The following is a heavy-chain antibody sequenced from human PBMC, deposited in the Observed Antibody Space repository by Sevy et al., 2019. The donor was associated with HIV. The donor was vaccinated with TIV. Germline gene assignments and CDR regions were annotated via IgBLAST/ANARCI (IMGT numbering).Heavy chain of an antibody. Sequence: ASVKVSCKVSGSTLTRLAIHWVRQAPGKGPEWMGSFDLEDRETIYSQKFQGRVTMTEDTSTDTGYMELSSLRSEDTAVYYCATTKDCYDSSGSPFDDWGQGTLVTVSS. CDR2: FDLEDRET. V-gene: IGHV1-24*01. J-gene: IGHJ4*02. D-gene: IGHD3-22*01. CDR1: GSTLTRLA. CDR3: ATTKDCYDSSGSPFDD.